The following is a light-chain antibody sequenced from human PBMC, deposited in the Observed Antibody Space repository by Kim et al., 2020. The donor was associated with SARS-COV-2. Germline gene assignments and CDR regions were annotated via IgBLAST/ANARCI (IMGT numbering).Light chain of an antibody. V-gene: IGLV3-21*04. CDR3: QVWDSDSDYVV. J-gene: IGLJ2*01. CDR1: DIGDKR. Sequence: SYELTQPPSVSVAPGKTVRISCGGNDIGDKRVHWYQKKPGQAPVLVIYFDRDRPSGIPERFSGSNSGTTATLTISTVEAGDEADYYCQVWDSDSDYVVFGGGTQLTVL. CDR2: FDR.